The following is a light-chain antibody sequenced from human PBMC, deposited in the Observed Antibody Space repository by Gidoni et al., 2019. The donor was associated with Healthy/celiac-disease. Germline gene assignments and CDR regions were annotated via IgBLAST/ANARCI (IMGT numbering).Light chain of an antibody. CDR1: RSNIGSNY. J-gene: IGLJ3*02. CDR3: AAWDDSLSGWV. V-gene: IGLV1-47*01. Sequence: QSVLTQPPSASGTPGPRVTIPCSGSRSNIGSNYVYWYQQLPGTAPKLLIYRNNQRPSGVPYRFSGSKSGTSASLAISGLRSEDEADYYCAAWDDSLSGWVFGGGTKLTVL. CDR2: RNN.